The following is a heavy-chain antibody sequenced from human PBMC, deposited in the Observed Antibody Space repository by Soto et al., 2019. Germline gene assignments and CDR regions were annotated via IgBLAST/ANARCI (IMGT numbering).Heavy chain of an antibody. Sequence: GGSLRLSCAASGFTFSDYYMSWIRQAPGKGLEWVSYISSSGSTIYYADSVKGRFTISRDNAKNSLYLQMNSLRAEDTAVYYCARDRREGSEVGVRYYYYYMDVWGKGTTVTVSS. CDR2: ISSSGSTI. V-gene: IGHV3-11*01. CDR1: GFTFSDYY. J-gene: IGHJ6*03. D-gene: IGHD3-10*01. CDR3: ARDRREGSEVGVRYYYYYMDV.